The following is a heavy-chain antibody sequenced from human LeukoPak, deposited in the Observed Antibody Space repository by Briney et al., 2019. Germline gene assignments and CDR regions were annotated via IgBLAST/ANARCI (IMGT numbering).Heavy chain of an antibody. D-gene: IGHD3-10*01. CDR3: AKDSHRTGSYSGTYPYYFDY. Sequence: GGSLRLSCAASGFTFSTYGMHWVRQAPGKGLEWVAFIRYEGSYKYYAASVMGGFTISRDISKDTLYLQLNSLRVEDTAVYYCAKDSHRTGSYSGTYPYYFDYWGQGTLVSVSS. CDR1: GFTFSTYG. J-gene: IGHJ4*02. CDR2: IRYEGSYK. V-gene: IGHV3-30*02.